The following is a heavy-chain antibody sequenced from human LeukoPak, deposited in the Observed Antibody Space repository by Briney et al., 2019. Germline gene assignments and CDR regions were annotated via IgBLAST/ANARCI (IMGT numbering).Heavy chain of an antibody. D-gene: IGHD1-7*01. Sequence: SETLSLTCTVSGGSISSSSYYWGWIRQPPGKGLEWIGSIYYSGSTYYNPSLKSRVTISVDTSKNQFSLKLSSVTAADTAVYYCARGRGRGTKPYYYYYGMDVWGQGTTVTVSS. CDR1: GGSISSSSYY. CDR3: ARGRGRGTKPYYYYYGMDV. V-gene: IGHV4-39*01. CDR2: IYYSGST. J-gene: IGHJ6*02.